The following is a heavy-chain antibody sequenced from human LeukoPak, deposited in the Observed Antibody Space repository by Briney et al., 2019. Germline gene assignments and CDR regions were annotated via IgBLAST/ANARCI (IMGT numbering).Heavy chain of an antibody. Sequence: GGSLRLSCAASGFTFSSYEMNWVRQAPGKGLEWVSYISSCGSTIYYADSVKGRFTISRDNAKNSLYLQMNSLRAEDTAVYYCAGFDSGSYDSFDYWGQGTLVTVSS. J-gene: IGHJ4*02. V-gene: IGHV3-48*03. CDR2: ISSCGSTI. CDR1: GFTFSSYE. D-gene: IGHD1-26*01. CDR3: AGFDSGSYDSFDY.